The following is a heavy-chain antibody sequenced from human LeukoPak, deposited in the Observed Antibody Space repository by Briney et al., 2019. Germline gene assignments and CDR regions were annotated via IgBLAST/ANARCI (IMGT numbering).Heavy chain of an antibody. Sequence: GASVKVSCKASGYTFTSYYMHWVRQAPGQGLEWMGIINPSGGSTSYAQKFQGRVTMTRDMSTSTVYMELSSLRSEDTAVYYCARDRADTAMTYNWFDPWGQGTLVTVSS. J-gene: IGHJ5*02. CDR2: INPSGGST. D-gene: IGHD5-18*01. CDR1: GYTFTSYY. V-gene: IGHV1-46*01. CDR3: ARDRADTAMTYNWFDP.